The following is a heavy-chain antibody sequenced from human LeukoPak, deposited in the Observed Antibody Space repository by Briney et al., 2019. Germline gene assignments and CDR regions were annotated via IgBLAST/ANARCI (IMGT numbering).Heavy chain of an antibody. V-gene: IGHV1-2*02. D-gene: IGHD3-22*01. Sequence: GASVKVSCKASGYTFTGYYMHWVRQAPGQGLEWMGWINPNSGGTNYAQKFQGRVTMTRDTSISTAYMELSRLRSDDTAVYYCARGGNDSSGYYYVGYWGQGTLVTVSS. CDR2: INPNSGGT. J-gene: IGHJ4*02. CDR3: ARGGNDSSGYYYVGY. CDR1: GYTFTGYY.